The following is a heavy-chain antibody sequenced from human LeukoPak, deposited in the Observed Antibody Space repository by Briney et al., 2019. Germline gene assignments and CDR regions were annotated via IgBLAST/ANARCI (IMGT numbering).Heavy chain of an antibody. V-gene: IGHV3-49*03. Sequence: PGGSLRLSCTASGFTFGDYAMSWFRQAPGKGLEWVGFIRGKAYGGTTEYAASVKGRFTISRDDSKSIAYLQMNSLKTEDTAVYYSTRGWLTHYYYHGMDVWGQGTTVTVSS. CDR2: IRGKAYGGTT. CDR3: TRGWLTHYYYHGMDV. J-gene: IGHJ6*02. CDR1: GFTFGDYA. D-gene: IGHD3-22*01.